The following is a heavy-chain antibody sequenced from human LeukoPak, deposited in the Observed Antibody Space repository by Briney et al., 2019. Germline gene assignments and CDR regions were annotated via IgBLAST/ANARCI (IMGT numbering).Heavy chain of an antibody. CDR3: ARGQEITMMTNWFDP. CDR1: GYTFTSYD. V-gene: IGHV1-8*01. CDR2: MNPNSGNT. J-gene: IGHJ5*02. D-gene: IGHD3-22*01. Sequence: ASVKVSCKASGYTFTSYDINWVRQATGQGLEWMGWMNPNSGNTGYAQKFLGRVTMTRNTSISTAYMELSSLRSEDTAVYYCARGQEITMMTNWFDPWGQGTLVTVSS.